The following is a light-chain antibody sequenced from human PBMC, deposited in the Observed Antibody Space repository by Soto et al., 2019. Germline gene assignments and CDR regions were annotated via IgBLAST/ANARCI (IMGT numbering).Light chain of an antibody. V-gene: IGLV2-14*01. Sequence: QSALTQPASVSGSPGQSITISSTGTSSDVGRYDYVSSYQQHPGKAPKLMVSEVSHRPSGVSNRFSGSKSGNTASLTISGLQAEDEADYYCSSYSTMGTYVFGAGTKVTVL. CDR1: SSDVGRYDY. CDR3: SSYSTMGTYV. CDR2: EVS. J-gene: IGLJ1*01.